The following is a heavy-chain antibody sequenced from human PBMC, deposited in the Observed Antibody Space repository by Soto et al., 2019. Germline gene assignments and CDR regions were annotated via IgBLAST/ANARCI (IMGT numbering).Heavy chain of an antibody. CDR2: IYYSGST. J-gene: IGHJ5*02. D-gene: IGHD4-4*01. CDR1: GGSISSSSYY. CDR3: ATPRAVYSNWFDP. V-gene: IGHV4-39*01. Sequence: QLQLQESGPGLVKPSETLSLTCTVSGGSISSSSYYWGWIHQPPGKGLEWIGSIYYSGSTYYNPSLKSRVTISVDTSKNQFSLKLSSVTAADTAVYYCATPRAVYSNWFDPWGQGTLVTVSS.